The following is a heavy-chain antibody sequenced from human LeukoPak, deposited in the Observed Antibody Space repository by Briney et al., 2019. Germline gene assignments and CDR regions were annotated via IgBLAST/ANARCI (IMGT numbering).Heavy chain of an antibody. J-gene: IGHJ4*02. Sequence: GGSLRLSCAASGFTFSSAPMSWVRQAPGKGLEWVALISYDGSNKYYADSVKGRFTISRDNSKNTLYLQMNSLRAEDTAVYYCARPARHQLVPDFDYWGQGTLVTVSS. V-gene: IGHV3-30*04. D-gene: IGHD6-13*01. CDR2: ISYDGSNK. CDR1: GFTFSSAP. CDR3: ARPARHQLVPDFDY.